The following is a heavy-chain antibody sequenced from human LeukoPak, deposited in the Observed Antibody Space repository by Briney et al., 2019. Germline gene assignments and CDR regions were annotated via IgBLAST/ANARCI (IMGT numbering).Heavy chain of an antibody. Sequence: GSLRLSCAASGFTFSSYWMSWVRQAPGKGLEWLANIKQDGSEKYYADSVKGRFTISRDNAKNSLYLQMNSLRAEDTAVYYCARDGGLGATTNNWFDPWGQGTLVTVSS. D-gene: IGHD5-12*01. CDR1: GFTFSSYW. J-gene: IGHJ5*02. CDR2: IKQDGSEK. V-gene: IGHV3-7*03. CDR3: ARDGGLGATTNNWFDP.